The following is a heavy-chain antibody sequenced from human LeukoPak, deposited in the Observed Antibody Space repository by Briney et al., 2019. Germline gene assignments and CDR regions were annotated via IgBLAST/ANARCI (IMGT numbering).Heavy chain of an antibody. D-gene: IGHD1-26*01. J-gene: IGHJ4*02. Sequence: GSGPTLVNPTQTLTLTCTFSGFSLSTSGVGVGWIRQPPGKALEWLALIYWNDDKRYSPALKSRLTITKDTSKNQVVLTMTNMDPVDTATYYCAHRRVGATHFDYWGQGTLVTVSS. V-gene: IGHV2-5*01. CDR3: AHRRVGATHFDY. CDR1: GFSLSTSGVG. CDR2: IYWNDDK.